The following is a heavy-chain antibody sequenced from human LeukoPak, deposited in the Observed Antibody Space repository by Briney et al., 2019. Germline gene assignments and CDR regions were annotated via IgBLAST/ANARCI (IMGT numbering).Heavy chain of an antibody. J-gene: IGHJ4*02. CDR1: GYTFTSYY. D-gene: IGHD7-27*01. Sequence: ASVKVSCKASGYTFTSYYMHWVRQGPGQGLEWMGIINPSGGSTSYAQKFRGRVTMTRDTSTSTVYMELSSLRSEDTAVYYCASDATGEYYFDYWGQGTLVTVSS. CDR3: ASDATGEYYFDY. CDR2: INPSGGST. V-gene: IGHV1-46*01.